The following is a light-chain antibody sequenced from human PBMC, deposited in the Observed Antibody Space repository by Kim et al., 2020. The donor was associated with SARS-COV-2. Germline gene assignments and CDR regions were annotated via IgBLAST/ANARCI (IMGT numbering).Light chain of an antibody. J-gene: IGLJ2*01. V-gene: IGLV2-23*02. Sequence: SITLSCTGTSSDVGSYNLVSWYQQHPGKAPKLMIYEVSKRPSGVSNRFSGSKSGNTASLTISGLHAEDEADYYCCSYAGSSTSVVFGGGTQLTVL. CDR3: CSYAGSSTSVV. CDR1: SSDVGSYNL. CDR2: EVS.